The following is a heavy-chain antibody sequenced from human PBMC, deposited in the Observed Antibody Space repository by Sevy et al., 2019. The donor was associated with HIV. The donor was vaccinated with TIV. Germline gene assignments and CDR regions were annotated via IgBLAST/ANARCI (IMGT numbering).Heavy chain of an antibody. CDR2: IYYSGST. Sequence: SETLSLTCTVSGGSISSYYWSWIRQPPGKGLEWIGYIYYSGSTNYNPSLKSRVTISVDTSKNQFSLKLSSVTAADTAVYYCERLYAVVPAAATSYYMDVWGKGTTVTVSS. J-gene: IGHJ6*03. CDR1: GGSISSYY. V-gene: IGHV4-59*08. CDR3: ERLYAVVPAAATSYYMDV. D-gene: IGHD2-2*01.